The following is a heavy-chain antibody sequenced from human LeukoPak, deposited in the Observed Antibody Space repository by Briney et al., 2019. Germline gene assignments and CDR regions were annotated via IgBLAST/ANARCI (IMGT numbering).Heavy chain of an antibody. V-gene: IGHV3-9*01. CDR3: AKDTGSGSYSYNWFDP. J-gene: IGHJ5*02. CDR1: GFTFDDYA. D-gene: IGHD3-10*01. Sequence: GESLRLSCAASGFTFDDYAMHWVRQAPGKGLEWVSGISWDSGSIGYADSVKGRFTISRDNAKNSLYLQMDSLSAEDTALYYCAKDTGSGSYSYNWFDPWGQGTLVTVSS. CDR2: ISWDSGSI.